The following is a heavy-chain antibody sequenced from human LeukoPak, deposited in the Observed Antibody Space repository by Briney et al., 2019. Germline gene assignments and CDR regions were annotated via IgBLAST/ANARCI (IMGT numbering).Heavy chain of an antibody. CDR1: GGSITTYY. Sequence: KPSETLSLTCAVSGGSITTYYWTWMRQPPGKGLEWIGYIYYSGSTNYNPSLKSRVTISVDTSKNQFSLNLSSVTAADTAVYYCARVGDNYDRSGYYFDYWGQGTLVTVSS. CDR3: ARVGDNYDRSGYYFDY. D-gene: IGHD3-22*01. CDR2: IYYSGST. V-gene: IGHV4-59*01. J-gene: IGHJ4*02.